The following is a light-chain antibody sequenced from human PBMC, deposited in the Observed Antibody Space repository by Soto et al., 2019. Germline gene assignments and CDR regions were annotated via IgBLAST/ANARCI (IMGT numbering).Light chain of an antibody. J-gene: IGKJ4*01. CDR3: QQYGYSAT. Sequence: DIQMTQSPSSLSASVGDRVTITCRASQSISSYLNWYQQKPGKAPKLLIYAASSLQSGVPSRFSGSGSGTDFTLTISSLQPEDFAVYYCQQYGYSATFGGGTKVEIK. CDR2: AAS. CDR1: QSISSY. V-gene: IGKV1-39*01.